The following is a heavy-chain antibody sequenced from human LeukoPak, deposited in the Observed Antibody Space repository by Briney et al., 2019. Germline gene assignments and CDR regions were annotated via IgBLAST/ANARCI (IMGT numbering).Heavy chain of an antibody. Sequence: ASVKVSCKASGYTLTTYDINWVRQATGQGLEWMGWTNPKSGYTGYAQKFQGRVTMSRDTSTSTAYMELSSLRSEDTAVYYCARVAGSIDYWGQGTLVTVSS. CDR2: TNPKSGYT. J-gene: IGHJ4*02. D-gene: IGHD1-26*01. CDR1: GYTLTTYD. V-gene: IGHV1-8*01. CDR3: ARVAGSIDY.